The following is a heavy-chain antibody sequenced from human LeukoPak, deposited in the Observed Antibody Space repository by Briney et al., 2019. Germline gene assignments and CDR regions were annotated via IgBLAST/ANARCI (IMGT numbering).Heavy chain of an antibody. J-gene: IGHJ5*02. V-gene: IGHV3-49*04. D-gene: IGHD2-21*02. CDR3: TRVSHIVVVTATPYNWFDP. CDR1: GFTFGDYA. CDR2: IRSKAYGGTT. Sequence: GGSLRLSCTASGFTFGDYAMSWVRQAPGKGLEWVGFIRSKAYGGTTEYAASVKGRFTISRDDPKSIAYLQMNSLKTEDTAVYYCTRVSHIVVVTATPYNWFDPWGQGTLVTVSS.